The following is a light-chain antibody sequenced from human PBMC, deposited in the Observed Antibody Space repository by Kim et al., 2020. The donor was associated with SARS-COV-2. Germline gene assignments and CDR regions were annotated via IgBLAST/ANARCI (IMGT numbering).Light chain of an antibody. CDR2: YDG. Sequence: PGETARLTCGGDNIVNQSVRWYQQRPGQAPMVVIFYDGDRPSGVSERFSGSNSGDTATLTVSRVEAGDEADYYCQLWDNDSDHWVFGGGTKLTVL. J-gene: IGLJ3*02. CDR3: QLWDNDSDHWV. V-gene: IGLV3-21*04. CDR1: NIVNQS.